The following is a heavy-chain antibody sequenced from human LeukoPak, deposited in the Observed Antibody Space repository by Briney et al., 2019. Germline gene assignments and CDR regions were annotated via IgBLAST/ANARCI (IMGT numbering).Heavy chain of an antibody. CDR2: INPNSGGT. CDR3: ARISGYYDSSGYYSADDY. D-gene: IGHD3-22*01. V-gene: IGHV1-2*02. J-gene: IGHJ4*02. Sequence: ASVKISCKASGYTFTGYYMHWVRQAPGQGLEWMGWINPNSGGTNYAQKFQGRVTMTRDTSISTAYMELSRLRSDDTAVYYCARISGYYDSSGYYSADDYWGQGTLVTVSS. CDR1: GYTFTGYY.